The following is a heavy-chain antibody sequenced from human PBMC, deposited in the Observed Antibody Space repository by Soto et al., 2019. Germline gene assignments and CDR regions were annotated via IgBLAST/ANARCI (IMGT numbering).Heavy chain of an antibody. V-gene: IGHV3-66*01. CDR2: IYSGGTT. D-gene: IGHD3-10*01. J-gene: IGHJ6*02. CDR1: ALTASKNY. CDR3: ARGGSGSDWDYYGMDV. Sequence: EVQLVESGGGLVQPGGSLRLSCAGSALTASKNYMSWVRQPPGKGLECVSVIYSGGTTNYADSVKDRFSISRDNSKSTLYLQMDNLRAGDTAVYYCARGGSGSDWDYYGMDVWGQGTTVTVSS.